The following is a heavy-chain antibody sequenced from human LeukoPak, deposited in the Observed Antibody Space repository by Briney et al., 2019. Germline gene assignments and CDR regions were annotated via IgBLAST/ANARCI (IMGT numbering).Heavy chain of an antibody. D-gene: IGHD3-3*01. CDR2: INHSGST. CDR1: GGSFSGYY. J-gene: IGHJ4*02. Sequence: SETMSLTCAVYGGSFSGYYWSWIRQPPGKGLEWIGEINHSGSTNYNPSLKSRVTISVDTSKNQFSLKLSSVTAADTAVYYCARVGTSRQTLYYDFWSGYIGDTVFDYWGQGTLVTVSS. CDR3: ARVGTSRQTLYYDFWSGYIGDTVFDY. V-gene: IGHV4-34*01.